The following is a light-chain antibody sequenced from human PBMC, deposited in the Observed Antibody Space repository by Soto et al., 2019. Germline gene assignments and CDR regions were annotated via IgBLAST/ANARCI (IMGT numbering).Light chain of an antibody. V-gene: IGKV3-20*01. CDR1: QSITNSF. CDR3: QQYGSSPT. J-gene: IGKJ1*01. Sequence: EIVLTQSPGALSLSPGERATLSCGASQSITNSFLAWYQQKPGRAPRLIMYGASNRATGIPDRFSGSGSGTDFTLTINRLEPEDFAVYYCQQYGSSPTFGQGTKVDIK. CDR2: GAS.